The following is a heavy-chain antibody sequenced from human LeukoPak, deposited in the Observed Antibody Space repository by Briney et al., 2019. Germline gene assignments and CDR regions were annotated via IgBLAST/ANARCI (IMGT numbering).Heavy chain of an antibody. J-gene: IGHJ6*03. D-gene: IGHD4/OR15-4a*01. CDR3: ATYGATSSYSYHYYMDV. CDR2: MYHTGST. V-gene: IGHV4-38-2*02. Sequence: PSETLSLTCSVSGDSISSGYYWGWLRQPPGKGLEGIGSMYHTGSTDYNPSLKSRFTMSVDTSKNHFSLKLNSVTAADTAVYYCATYGATSSYSYHYYMDVWGKGTTVTVSS. CDR1: GDSISSGYY.